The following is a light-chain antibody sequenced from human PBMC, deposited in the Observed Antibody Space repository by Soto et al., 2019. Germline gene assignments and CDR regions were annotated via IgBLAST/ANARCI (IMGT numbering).Light chain of an antibody. CDR2: DAS. CDR1: QSVARSH. Sequence: EIVLTQSPGTLSLSPGERATVSCRASQSVARSHLAWYRQKPGQTPRLLIYDASSRATGIPDRISGSGSGTDFTLTISRMETADSALYYCQQYRSAPFTFGPGTKVDIK. CDR3: QQYRSAPFT. V-gene: IGKV3-20*01. J-gene: IGKJ3*01.